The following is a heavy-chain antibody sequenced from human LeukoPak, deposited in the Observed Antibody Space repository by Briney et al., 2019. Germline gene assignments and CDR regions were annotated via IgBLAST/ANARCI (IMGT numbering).Heavy chain of an antibody. CDR3: AREDYGGLGYFDL. V-gene: IGHV1-69*08. CDR2: ITPMQDSR. CDR1: GGTFARDS. J-gene: IGHJ2*01. Sequence: SVKVSCKVSGGTFARDSISWVRQAPGQGLEWVGRITPMQDSRNYPQKFLGRVSIAADKSTNTAYLDVGGLRSDDSAMYYCAREDYGGLGYFDLWGRGTLVVVSS. D-gene: IGHD4-23*01.